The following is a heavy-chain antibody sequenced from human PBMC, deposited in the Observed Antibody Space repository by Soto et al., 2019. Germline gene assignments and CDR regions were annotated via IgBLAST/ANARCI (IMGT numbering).Heavy chain of an antibody. CDR3: AKDYSSGWYGDFDY. D-gene: IGHD6-19*01. CDR1: GFRFSNYG. V-gene: IGHV3-30*18. CDR2: ISYDGSNE. J-gene: IGHJ4*02. Sequence: QVQLEESGGGVVQPGRSLRLSCVASGFRFSNYGMHWVRQAPGKGLEWVAVISYDGSNEHYADSVKGRFTISRDKSKNTLYLQMNSLRAEDTAVYYCAKDYSSGWYGDFDYWGQGTLVTVSS.